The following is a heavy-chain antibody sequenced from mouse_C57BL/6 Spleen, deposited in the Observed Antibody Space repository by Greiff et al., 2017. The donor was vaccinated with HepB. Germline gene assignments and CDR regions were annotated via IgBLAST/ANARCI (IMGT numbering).Heavy chain of an antibody. D-gene: IGHD1-1*02. J-gene: IGHJ2*01. V-gene: IGHV1-52*01. CDR2: IDPSDSET. Sequence: VQLQQSGAELVRPGSSVKLSCKASGYTFTSYWMHWVKQRPIQGLEWIGNIDPSDSETHYNQKFKDKATLTVDKSSSTAYMQLSSLTSEDSAVYYCARWRWYLDYWGQGTTLTVSS. CDR3: ARWRWYLDY. CDR1: GYTFTSYW.